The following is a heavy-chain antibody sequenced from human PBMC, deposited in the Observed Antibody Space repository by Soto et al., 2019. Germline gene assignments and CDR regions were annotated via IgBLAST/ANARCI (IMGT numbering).Heavy chain of an antibody. CDR2: ISYDGNYI. D-gene: IGHD3-3*01. CDR1: GFAFSSYA. J-gene: IGHJ6*02. V-gene: IGHV3-30*18. Sequence: HVQLVESGGGVVQPGASLRLSCEASGFAFSSYAMHWVRQAPGKGLEWVGVISYDGNYIYYADSVKGRFTISRDNSKNSLYVQVNSLRPEDTTVYSCAKGIFSATIGPYAMDVWGQGTMVTVSS. CDR3: AKGIFSATIGPYAMDV.